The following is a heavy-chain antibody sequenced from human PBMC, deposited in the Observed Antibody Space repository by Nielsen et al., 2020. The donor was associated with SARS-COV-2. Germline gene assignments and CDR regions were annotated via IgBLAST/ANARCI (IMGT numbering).Heavy chain of an antibody. D-gene: IGHD6-19*01. J-gene: IGHJ4*02. CDR1: GGSISSYY. CDR3: ARVSDSSGLLNW. CDR2: IYYSGST. V-gene: IGHV4-59*13. Sequence: SETLSLTCTVSGGSISSYYWSWIRQPPGKGLEWIGYIYYSGSTNYNPSLKSRVTISVDTSKNQFSLKLSSVTAADTAVYYCARVSDSSGLLNWWGQGTLVTVSS.